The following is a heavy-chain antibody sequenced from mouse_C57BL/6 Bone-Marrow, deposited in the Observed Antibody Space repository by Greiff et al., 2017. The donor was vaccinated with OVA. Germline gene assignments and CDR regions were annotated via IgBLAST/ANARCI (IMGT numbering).Heavy chain of an antibody. Sequence: VQLQQSGAELARPGASVKLSCKASGYTFTSYGISWVKQRTGQGLEWIGEIYPRSGNTYYNEKFKGKATLTADKSSSTAYMELRSLTSEDSAVYFCARRAYYYGSSFSWYVDVWGTGTTVTGSS. CDR3: ARRAYYYGSSFSWYVDV. CDR2: IYPRSGNT. CDR1: GYTFTSYG. J-gene: IGHJ1*03. D-gene: IGHD1-1*01. V-gene: IGHV1-81*01.